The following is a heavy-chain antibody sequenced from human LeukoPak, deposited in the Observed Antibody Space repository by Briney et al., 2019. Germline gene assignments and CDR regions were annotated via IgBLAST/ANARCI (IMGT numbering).Heavy chain of an antibody. Sequence: PGGSLRLSCAASEFVFSDYYMSWIRQAPGKGLEWVSYISDSGSTIYYADSVKGRFTISRDNVKNSLYLQMNGLRAEDTVVYYCARSAVLRYFDWLGTDPVGRRGMDVWGQGTTVTVSS. D-gene: IGHD3-9*01. V-gene: IGHV3-11*01. CDR2: ISDSGSTI. J-gene: IGHJ6*02. CDR3: ARSAVLRYFDWLGTDPVGRRGMDV. CDR1: EFVFSDYY.